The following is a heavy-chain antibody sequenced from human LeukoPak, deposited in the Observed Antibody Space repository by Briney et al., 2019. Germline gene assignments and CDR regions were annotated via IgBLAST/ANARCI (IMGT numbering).Heavy chain of an antibody. J-gene: IGHJ4*02. CDR1: GGSISSYY. Sequence: KPSETLSLTCTVSGGSISSYYWGWIRQPPGKGLEWIGNIYYSGSTYYNPSLKSRVTISVDTSKNQFSLKLSSVTAADTAVYYCARDGRFPPEVLPRYFDYWGQGTLVTVSS. CDR2: IYYSGST. D-gene: IGHD1-26*01. V-gene: IGHV4-39*07. CDR3: ARDGRFPPEVLPRYFDY.